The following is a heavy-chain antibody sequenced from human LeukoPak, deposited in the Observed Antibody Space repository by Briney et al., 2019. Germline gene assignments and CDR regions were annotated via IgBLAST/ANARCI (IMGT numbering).Heavy chain of an antibody. V-gene: IGHV3-48*01. D-gene: IGHD3-10*01. J-gene: IGHJ4*02. Sequence: PGGSLRLSCAASGFTFSSYSMNWVRQAPGKGLEWVSYISSSSSTIYYADSVKGRFTISRDNAKNSLYLQMNSLRAEDTAVYYCARDSGLWFGELFRGDYWGQGTLVTVSS. CDR1: GFTFSSYS. CDR3: ARDSGLWFGELFRGDY. CDR2: ISSSSSTI.